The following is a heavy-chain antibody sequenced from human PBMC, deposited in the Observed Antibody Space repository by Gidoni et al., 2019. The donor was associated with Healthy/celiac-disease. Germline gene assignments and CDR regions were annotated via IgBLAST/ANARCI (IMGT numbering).Heavy chain of an antibody. J-gene: IGHJ3*02. CDR1: GGSISSYS. V-gene: IGHV4-4*07. CDR3: ARSVGYCSGGSCYEPDAFDI. Sequence: QVQLQESGPGLVKPSETLSLTCTVPGGSISSYSWSWIRQPAGKGLEWIGRIYTSGSTNYNPSLKSRVTMSVDTSKNQFSLKLSSVTAADTAVYYCARSVGYCSGGSCYEPDAFDIWGQGTMVTVSS. CDR2: IYTSGST. D-gene: IGHD2-15*01.